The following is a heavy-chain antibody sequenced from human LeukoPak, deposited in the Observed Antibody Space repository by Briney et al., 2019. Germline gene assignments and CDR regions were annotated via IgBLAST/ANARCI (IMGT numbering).Heavy chain of an antibody. Sequence: SETLSLTCTVSGGSISSYYWSWIRQPPGKGLEWIGEINHSGSTNYNPSLKSRVTISVDTSKNQFSLKLSSVTAADTAVYYCARRGQQLVPRGYYYYYYMDVWGKGTTVTISS. CDR1: GGSISSYY. J-gene: IGHJ6*03. D-gene: IGHD6-13*01. CDR3: ARRGQQLVPRGYYYYYYMDV. CDR2: INHSGST. V-gene: IGHV4-34*01.